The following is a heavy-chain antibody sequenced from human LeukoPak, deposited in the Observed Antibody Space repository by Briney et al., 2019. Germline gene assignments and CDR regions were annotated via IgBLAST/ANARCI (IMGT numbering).Heavy chain of an antibody. CDR1: GFTFSSYS. J-gene: IGHJ4*02. Sequence: GGSLRLSCAASGFTFSSYSMNWVRQAPGKGLEWVSSISSGSSYIYYADSVKGRFTISRDNAKNSLYLQMNSLRAENTAVYYCARAEAGPIDYWGQGTLVTVSS. CDR2: ISSGSSYI. D-gene: IGHD1-14*01. V-gene: IGHV3-21*01. CDR3: ARAEAGPIDY.